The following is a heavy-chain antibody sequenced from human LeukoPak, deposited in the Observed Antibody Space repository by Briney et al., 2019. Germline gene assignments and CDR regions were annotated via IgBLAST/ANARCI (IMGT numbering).Heavy chain of an antibody. D-gene: IGHD2/OR15-2a*01. CDR3: ARGGCDSSSCNYGLDV. CDR2: IYPGDSDT. Sequence: TGESLKISCKGSGYTFTNYWIAWVRQMPGKGLEWMGIIYPGDSDTTYSPSFQGQVTISADKSISTAYLQWSSLKASDTAMYYCARGGCDSSSCNYGLDVWGHGTTVTVSS. CDR1: GYTFTNYW. V-gene: IGHV5-51*01. J-gene: IGHJ6*02.